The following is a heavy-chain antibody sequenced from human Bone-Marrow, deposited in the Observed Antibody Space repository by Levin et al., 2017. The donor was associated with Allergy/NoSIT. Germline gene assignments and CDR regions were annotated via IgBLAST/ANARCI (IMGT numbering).Heavy chain of an antibody. D-gene: IGHD5-18*01. V-gene: IGHV3-48*02. CDR3: ARVGYTYVYFYSGMDV. J-gene: IGHJ6*02. CDR2: ISGRSDSI. Sequence: ASVKVSCETSGFTFSRFTMNWVRQTPGKGLEWVSHISGRSDSIYYADSVKGRFTISRDNAKNSLYLHMDSLRDEDTAVYYCARVGYTYVYFYSGMDVWGQGTAVTVSS. CDR1: GFTFSRFT.